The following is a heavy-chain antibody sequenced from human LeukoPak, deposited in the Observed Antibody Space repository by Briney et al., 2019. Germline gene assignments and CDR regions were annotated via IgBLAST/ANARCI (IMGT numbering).Heavy chain of an antibody. D-gene: IGHD3-10*02. CDR2: INQDGSEK. CDR1: GFTFSSYG. CDR3: ARDQNVLRSMRVGYFDY. J-gene: IGHJ4*02. V-gene: IGHV3-7*01. Sequence: GGSLRLSCAASGFTFSSYGMTWVRQAPGQGLEWVANINQDGSEKIYVDSVKGRFIVSRDNAKNSLYLQMNSLRAEDTAVYYCARDQNVLRSMRVGYFDYWGQGTLVTVSS.